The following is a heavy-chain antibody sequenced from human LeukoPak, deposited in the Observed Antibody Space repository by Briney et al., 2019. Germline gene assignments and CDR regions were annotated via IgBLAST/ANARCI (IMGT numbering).Heavy chain of an antibody. CDR3: ARDWWELPPPPLYYYGMDV. J-gene: IGHJ6*02. CDR2: ISAYNGNT. D-gene: IGHD1-26*01. Sequence: ASVKVSCKASGYTFTSYGISWVRQAPGQGLEWMGWISAYNGNTNYAQKLQGRVTMTTDTSTSTAYMELRSLRSDDTAVYYCARDWWELPPPPLYYYGMDVWGQGTTVTVSS. V-gene: IGHV1-18*01. CDR1: GYTFTSYG.